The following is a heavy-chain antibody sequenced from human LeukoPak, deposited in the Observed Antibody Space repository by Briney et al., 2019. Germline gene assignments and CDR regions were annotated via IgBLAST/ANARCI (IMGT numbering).Heavy chain of an antibody. J-gene: IGHJ5*02. V-gene: IGHV3-33*01. CDR2: IWYDGSNK. D-gene: IGHD6-13*01. CDR3: ARDPGGSSAWWFDP. CDR1: GFTFSSYG. Sequence: PGGSLRLSCAASGFTFSSYGMHWVRQAPGKGLEWVAVIWYDGSNKYYADSVKGRFTISRDNSKNTLYLQMNSLRAEDTAVYYCARDPGGSSAWWFDPWGQGTLVTVS.